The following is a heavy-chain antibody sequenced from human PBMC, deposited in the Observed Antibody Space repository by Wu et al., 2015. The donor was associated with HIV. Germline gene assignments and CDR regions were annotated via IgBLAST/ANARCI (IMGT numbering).Heavy chain of an antibody. D-gene: IGHD3-10*01. J-gene: IGHJ6*02. CDR2: ITPLFGRP. Sequence: QVQLVQSGAEVKKPGASVKVSCKTSGYTFTGYYMHWVRQAPGQGLEWMGWITPLFGRPNYAQRFQGRVTITADGSTSTAYMELSSLQSEDTAVYYCAKNKIEIVTKWNRFLPLLWYDVWGQGTTVT. CDR3: AKNKIEIVTKWNRFLPLLWYDV. V-gene: IGHV1-69*13. CDR1: GYTFTGYY.